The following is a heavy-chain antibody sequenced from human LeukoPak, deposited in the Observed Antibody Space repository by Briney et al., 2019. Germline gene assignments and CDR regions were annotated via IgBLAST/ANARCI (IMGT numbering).Heavy chain of an antibody. CDR3: ARQNSLIAVAGYFDY. D-gene: IGHD6-19*01. CDR1: GGSISSSSYY. V-gene: IGHV4-39*01. Sequence: PSETLSLTCTVSGGSISSSSYYWGWIRQPPGKGLEWIGSIYCSGSAYYNPSLKSRVTISVDTSKNQFSLKLSSVTAADTAVYYCARQNSLIAVAGYFDYWGQGTLVTVSS. J-gene: IGHJ4*02. CDR2: IYCSGSA.